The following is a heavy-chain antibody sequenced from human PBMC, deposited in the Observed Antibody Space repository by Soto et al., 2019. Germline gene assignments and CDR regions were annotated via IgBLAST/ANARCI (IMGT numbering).Heavy chain of an antibody. D-gene: IGHD3-16*01. CDR3: ARVPHPESSGGCIDY. V-gene: IGHV1-18*01. Sequence: VASVKVSCKTSGYTFINYGISWVRQAPGQGLEWMGWINIYNGNPYYAQKLQDRVTMTTDTSTSTAYMDLRSLRSDDTAVYYCARVPHPESSGGCIDYWGQGTLVTVSS. CDR2: INIYNGNP. CDR1: GYTFINYG. J-gene: IGHJ4*02.